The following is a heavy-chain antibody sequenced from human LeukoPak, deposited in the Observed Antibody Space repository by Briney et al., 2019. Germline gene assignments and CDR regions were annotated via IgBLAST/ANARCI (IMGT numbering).Heavy chain of an antibody. V-gene: IGHV3-74*01. CDR3: ERDFDFWSAI. D-gene: IGHD3-3*01. Sequence: GGSLRLSCAASGFTFSSYWMHWVRQAPGKGLVWVSRISPDGSTTGHADSVKGRFTLSRDNAKNTLYLQMSSLRAEDTALYYCERDFDFWSAIWGQGTLVTVSP. CDR2: ISPDGSTT. CDR1: GFTFSSYW. J-gene: IGHJ4*02.